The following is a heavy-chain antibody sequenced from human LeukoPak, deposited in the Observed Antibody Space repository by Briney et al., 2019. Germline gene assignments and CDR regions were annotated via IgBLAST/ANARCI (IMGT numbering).Heavy chain of an antibody. J-gene: IGHJ5*02. CDR2: ISSSGSTI. CDR1: GYTFSSYE. V-gene: IGHV3-48*03. Sequence: PGGSLRLSCAASGYTFSSYEMNWVRQAPGKGLEWVSYISSSGSTIYYADSVKGRFTISRDNAKNPLYLQMNSLRAEDTAVYYCARASYYGENWFDPWGQGTLVTVSS. CDR3: ARASYYGENWFDP. D-gene: IGHD3-10*01.